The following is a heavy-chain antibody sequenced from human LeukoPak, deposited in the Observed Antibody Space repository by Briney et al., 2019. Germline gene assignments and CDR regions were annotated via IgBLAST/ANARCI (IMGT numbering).Heavy chain of an antibody. CDR3: ARDLHFGY. CDR1: DTSINTYY. Sequence: PSETLSLTCTVSDTSINTYYWSWIRQPAGKGLEWIGHIYTTGTTNYNPSLKSRVTMSIDTSKNQFSLKLSSVTAADTAVYYCARDLHFGYWGQGTLVTVSS. CDR2: IYTTGTT. V-gene: IGHV4-4*07. J-gene: IGHJ4*02.